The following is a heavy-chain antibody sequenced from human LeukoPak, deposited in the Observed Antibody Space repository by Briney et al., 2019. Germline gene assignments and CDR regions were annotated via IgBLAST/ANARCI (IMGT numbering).Heavy chain of an antibody. J-gene: IGHJ4*02. CDR2: ISSSSSYI. CDR1: GFTFSSYS. CDR3: ARDRTTGNLAYLDY. Sequence: PGGSLRLSCAASGFTFSSYSMNWVRQAPGKGLEWVSSISSSSSYIYYADSVKGRFTISRDNAKNSLYLQMNSLRAEDTAVYYCARDRTTGNLAYLDYWGQGTLVTVSS. V-gene: IGHV3-21*01. D-gene: IGHD1-1*01.